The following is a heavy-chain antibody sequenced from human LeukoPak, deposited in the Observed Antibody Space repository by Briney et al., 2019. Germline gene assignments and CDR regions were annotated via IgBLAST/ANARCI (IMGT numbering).Heavy chain of an antibody. CDR3: ARDYCSSTSCLFDY. Sequence: ASVKVSCKASGYTFTGYHMHWVRQAPGQGLEWMGRINPNSGDTNYAQNFQGRVSMTRDTSISTAYMELSRLRSDDTAVYYCARDYCSSTSCLFDYWGQGTLVTVSS. J-gene: IGHJ4*02. CDR1: GYTFTGYH. CDR2: INPNSGDT. D-gene: IGHD2-2*01. V-gene: IGHV1-2*06.